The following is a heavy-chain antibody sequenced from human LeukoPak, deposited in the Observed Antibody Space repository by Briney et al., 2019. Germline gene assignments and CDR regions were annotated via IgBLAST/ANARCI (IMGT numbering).Heavy chain of an antibody. CDR2: IYYSGST. D-gene: IGHD3-10*01. CDR3: ARRGGYPNWFDP. CDR1: GGSISSSSYY. V-gene: IGHV4-39*01. Sequence: SETLSLTCTVSGGSISSSSYYWGWIRQPPEKGLEWIGSIYYSGSTYYNPSLKSRVTISVDTSKNQFSLKLSSVTAADTAVYYCARRGGYPNWFDPWGQGTLVTVSS. J-gene: IGHJ5*02.